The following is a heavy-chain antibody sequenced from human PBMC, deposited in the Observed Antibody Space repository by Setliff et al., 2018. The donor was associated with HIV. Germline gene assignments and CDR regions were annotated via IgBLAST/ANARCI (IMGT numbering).Heavy chain of an antibody. D-gene: IGHD6-13*01. CDR3: ARDFSGQQLVGGWFDP. Sequence: SVKVSCKASGYTLSTYGISWVRQAPGQGLEWMVWIIPIFGTANYAQKFQGRVTITADESTSTAYMELSSLRSDDTAVYYCARDFSGQQLVGGWFDPWGQGTLVTVSS. CDR1: GYTLSTYG. J-gene: IGHJ5*02. CDR2: IIPIFGTA. V-gene: IGHV1-69*13.